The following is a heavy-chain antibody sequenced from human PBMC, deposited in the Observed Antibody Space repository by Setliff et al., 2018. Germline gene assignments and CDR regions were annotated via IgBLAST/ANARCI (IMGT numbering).Heavy chain of an antibody. Sequence: VASVKVSCKASGGTFSSYAISWVRQAPGQGLEWMGGIIPIFGTANYAQKFQGRVTITTDESTSTAYMELSSLRSEDQAVYYCARDRGGIVLMVYAPQGYWFDPWGQGTLVTVSS. CDR1: GGTFSSYA. CDR3: ARDRGGIVLMVYAPQGYWFDP. J-gene: IGHJ5*02. D-gene: IGHD2-8*01. CDR2: IIPIFGTA. V-gene: IGHV1-69*05.